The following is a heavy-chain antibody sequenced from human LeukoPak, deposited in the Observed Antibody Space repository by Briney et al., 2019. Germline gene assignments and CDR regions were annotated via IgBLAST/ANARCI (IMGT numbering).Heavy chain of an antibody. J-gene: IGHJ6*03. CDR1: GGSITIGAYS. V-gene: IGHV4-30-4*07. CDR3: ARDRGSSGWHRLSYYYYYMDV. D-gene: IGHD6-19*01. Sequence: PSETLSLTCAVSGGSITIGAYSWSWIRQPPGKGLEWIGYVYYSGSTYYNPSFKSRGIISVDTSKNQFSLKLSSVTAADTAVYYCARDRGSSGWHRLSYYYYYMDVWGKGTTVTISS. CDR2: VYYSGST.